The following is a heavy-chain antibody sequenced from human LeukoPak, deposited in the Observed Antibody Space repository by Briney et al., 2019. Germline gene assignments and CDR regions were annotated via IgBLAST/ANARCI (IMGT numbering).Heavy chain of an antibody. V-gene: IGHV4-39*01. CDR2: IYYSGST. J-gene: IGHJ4*02. D-gene: IGHD3-3*01. CDR1: GGSISSSSYY. Sequence: SETLSLTCTVSGGSISSSSYYWGWIRQPPGKGLEWIGSIYYSGSTYYNPSLKSRVTISVDTSKNQFSLKLSSVTAADTGVYYCASNRSPLDFWSGHYFDYWGQGTLVTVSS. CDR3: ASNRSPLDFWSGHYFDY.